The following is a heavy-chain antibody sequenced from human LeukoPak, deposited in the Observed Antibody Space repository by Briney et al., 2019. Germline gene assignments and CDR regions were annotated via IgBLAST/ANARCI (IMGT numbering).Heavy chain of an antibody. CDR3: ARGLGLDY. D-gene: IGHD4-11*01. V-gene: IGHV1-2*02. CDR2: INPDSGGT. Sequence: ASVKVSCKASGYTFSDFYMYWVRQAPGQGLEWLGWINPDSGGTNYAQKFQGRVTMARDTSISTTYMELTRLTSDDTAVYYCARGLGLDYWGQGTLVTVSS. CDR1: GYTFSDFY. J-gene: IGHJ4*02.